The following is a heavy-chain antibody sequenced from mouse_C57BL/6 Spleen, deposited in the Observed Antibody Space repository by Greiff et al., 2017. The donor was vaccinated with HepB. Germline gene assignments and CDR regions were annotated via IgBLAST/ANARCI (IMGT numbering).Heavy chain of an antibody. CDR3: ARSRDYGRAMDY. D-gene: IGHD1-1*01. V-gene: IGHV1-53*01. CDR2: IYPGDGYT. J-gene: IGHJ4*01. Sequence: QVQLQQPGTELVKPGASVKLSCKASGYTFTSYWMHWVKQRPGQGLEWIGNIYPGDGYTNYNERFKTKATLTVNKSSSTAYMQLSSLTSEDSAVYFCARSRDYGRAMDYWGQGTSVTVSS. CDR1: GYTFTSYW.